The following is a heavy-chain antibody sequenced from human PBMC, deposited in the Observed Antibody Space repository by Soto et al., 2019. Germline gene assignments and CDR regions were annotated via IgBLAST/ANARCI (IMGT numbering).Heavy chain of an antibody. CDR3: AGQLRYFDWPYSPLDY. Sequence: EVQLVQSGAEVKKPGESLRISCKGSGYSFTSNWINWVRQMPGKGLEWMGRIDPSDSHSNYNPSFQGHVSISADKSTSTAYLQWNSLKASDTAMYYCAGQLRYFDWPYSPLDYWGQGTLVTVSS. D-gene: IGHD3-9*01. CDR1: GYSFTSNW. CDR2: IDPSDSHS. J-gene: IGHJ4*02. V-gene: IGHV5-10-1*03.